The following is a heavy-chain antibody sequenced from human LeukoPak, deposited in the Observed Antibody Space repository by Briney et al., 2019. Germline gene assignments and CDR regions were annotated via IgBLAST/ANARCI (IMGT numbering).Heavy chain of an antibody. CDR1: GFPFSTFW. CDR2: INQDGSEK. J-gene: IGHJ6*03. V-gene: IGHV3-7*01. D-gene: IGHD3-9*01. Sequence: GGSLRLSCAVSGFPFSTFWMSWVRQAPGKGLEWVANINQDGSEKYYADSVKGRFTISRDNSKNTLYLQMNSLRPEDTAVYYCAKTGSRGGTFRPSYYYYYMDVWGEGTTVTISS. CDR3: AKTGSRGGTFRPSYYYYYMDV.